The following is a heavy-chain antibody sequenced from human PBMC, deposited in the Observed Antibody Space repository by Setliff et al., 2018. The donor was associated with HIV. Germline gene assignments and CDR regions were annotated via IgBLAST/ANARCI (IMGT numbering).Heavy chain of an antibody. CDR3: TIEPVTFGGYFDY. J-gene: IGHJ4*02. Sequence: GGSLRLSCAASGFIFNDYWMIWVRQPPGRGLEWVATLNQDGINKYYVDSVRGRFTISRDNARNSLSLQMNSLGADDTAVYYCTIEPVTFGGYFDYWGQGTLVTVSS. CDR2: LNQDGINK. V-gene: IGHV3-7*05. D-gene: IGHD3-16*01. CDR1: GFIFNDYW.